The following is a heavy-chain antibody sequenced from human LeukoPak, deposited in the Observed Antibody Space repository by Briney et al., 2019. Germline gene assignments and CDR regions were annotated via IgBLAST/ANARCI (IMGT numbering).Heavy chain of an antibody. D-gene: IGHD3-22*01. CDR2: ITSRWGNT. CDR1: GLTFSSNG. Sequence: VGSLTLSFAASGLTFSSNGMTWVRQAPGKGLEGVSAITSRWGNTHYADSVKGRFTISRDNSKNTLYLQMSSLRAEDTAVYYCGAGVANGYYDYWGQGTLVTVSS. J-gene: IGHJ4*02. CDR3: GAGVANGYYDY. V-gene: IGHV3-23*01.